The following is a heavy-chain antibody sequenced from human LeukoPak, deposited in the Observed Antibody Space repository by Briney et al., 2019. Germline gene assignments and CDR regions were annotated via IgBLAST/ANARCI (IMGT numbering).Heavy chain of an antibody. Sequence: SETLSLTCTVSGGSISSGSYYWSWIRQPAGKELEWIGHIYTSGGTDYNPSLKSRLTISVDTSENQFSLKLTSVTAADTAIYYCARESTSGWYWFDPWGQGTLVTVSS. D-gene: IGHD6-19*01. V-gene: IGHV4-61*09. CDR2: IYTSGGT. CDR3: ARESTSGWYWFDP. J-gene: IGHJ5*02. CDR1: GGSISSGSYY.